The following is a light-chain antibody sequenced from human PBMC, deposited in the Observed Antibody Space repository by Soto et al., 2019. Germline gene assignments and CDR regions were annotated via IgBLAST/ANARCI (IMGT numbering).Light chain of an antibody. Sequence: QTVVTQEPSLTVSPGGTVTLTCGSSDGPVTSGHYPYWYQQRPGQVPRTLIYNTMNRQSWAPARFSGSLVGVKAALTLSGAQPEDEADYYCLLTYSGGRVFGGGTKLTVL. CDR2: NTM. CDR1: DGPVTSGHY. V-gene: IGLV7-46*01. J-gene: IGLJ2*01. CDR3: LLTYSGGRV.